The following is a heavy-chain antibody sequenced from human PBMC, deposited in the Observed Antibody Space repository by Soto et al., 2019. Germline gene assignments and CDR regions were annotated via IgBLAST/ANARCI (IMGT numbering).Heavy chain of an antibody. CDR1: GYTLTELS. CDR3: ATLYYYDSSGYDAFDI. V-gene: IGHV1-24*01. J-gene: IGHJ3*02. Sequence: GGPVKVSCKVSGYTLTELSMHWVRQAPGKGLEWMGGFDPEDGETIYAQKFQGRVTMTEDTSTDTAYMELSSLRSEDTAVYYCATLYYYDSSGYDAFDIWGQGTMVTVSS. CDR2: FDPEDGET. D-gene: IGHD3-22*01.